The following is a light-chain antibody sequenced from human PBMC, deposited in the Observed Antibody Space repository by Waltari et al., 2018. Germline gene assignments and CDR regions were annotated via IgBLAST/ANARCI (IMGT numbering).Light chain of an antibody. CDR1: QTISTY. J-gene: IGKJ2*03. Sequence: DIQMTQSPSSLSASVGDRVTITCRASQTISTYLNWYQQKPGKAPKLLIYAASNLRSGVPSTFNGSGSGTDFTLTISSLQPEDFATYYCHQSYSSFHSFGQGTKLEIK. CDR2: AAS. CDR3: HQSYSSFHS. V-gene: IGKV1-39*01.